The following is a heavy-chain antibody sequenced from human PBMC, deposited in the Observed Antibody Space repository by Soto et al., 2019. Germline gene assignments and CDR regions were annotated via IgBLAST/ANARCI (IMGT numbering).Heavy chain of an antibody. V-gene: IGHV4-34*01. CDR3: ARAGRRFYYYGMDV. Sequence: SETLSLTCAVYGGSFSGYYWSWIRQPPGKGLEWIGEINHSGSTNYNPSLKSRVTISVDTSKNQFSLKLSSVTAADTAVYYCARAGRRFYYYGMDVWGQGTTVTVSS. CDR2: INHSGST. CDR1: GGSFSGYY. J-gene: IGHJ6*02. D-gene: IGHD3-10*01.